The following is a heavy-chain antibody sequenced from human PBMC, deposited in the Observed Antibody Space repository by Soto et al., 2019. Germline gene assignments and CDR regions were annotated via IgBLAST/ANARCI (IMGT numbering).Heavy chain of an antibody. CDR3: ARVISPMAPSDY. CDR2: IYHSGST. J-gene: IGHJ4*02. V-gene: IGHV4-4*02. D-gene: IGHD3-10*01. Sequence: QVQLQESGPGLVKPSGTLSLTCAVSGGSISSGNWWSWVRQPPGTGLEWIGEIYHSGSTNYNPSPKRRVTISVDKSKTQFSLRLSSVTAADTAVYYCARVISPMAPSDYWGQGTLVTVSS. CDR1: GGSISSGNW.